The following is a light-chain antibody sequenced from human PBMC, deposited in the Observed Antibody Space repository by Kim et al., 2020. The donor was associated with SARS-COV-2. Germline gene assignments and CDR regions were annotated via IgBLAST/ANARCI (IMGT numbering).Light chain of an antibody. J-gene: IGKJ1*01. Sequence: ATINCKSSQSVLFSSNNKNYLAWYQQKPGQPPKVIIYWASTRESGVPDRFSGSGSGTDFTLTISSLQAEDVAVYYCQQYYSTPWTFGHGTKVEIK. CDR3: QQYYSTPWT. V-gene: IGKV4-1*01. CDR1: QSVLFSSNNKNY. CDR2: WAS.